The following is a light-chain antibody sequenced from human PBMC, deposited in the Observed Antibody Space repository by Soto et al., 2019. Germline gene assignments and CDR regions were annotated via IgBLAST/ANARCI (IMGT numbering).Light chain of an antibody. V-gene: IGKV3-20*01. J-gene: IGKJ4*01. CDR3: QQYGGSPLT. CDR1: QSVNNNY. Sequence: EIVLTQSPGTLTLSPGERATLSCRASQSVNNNYLAWYQQKPGQAPRLLISGTSTRATGIPDRFSGSGSGTDFTLTISRLEPEDFAVYYCQQYGGSPLTFGGGTKVEIK. CDR2: GTS.